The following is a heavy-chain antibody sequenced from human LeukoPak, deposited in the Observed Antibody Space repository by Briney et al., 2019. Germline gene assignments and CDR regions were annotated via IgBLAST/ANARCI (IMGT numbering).Heavy chain of an antibody. CDR3: ARGFGAPVSTVLFDP. CDR1: GYSFTKYW. J-gene: IGHJ5*02. D-gene: IGHD3-10*01. CDR2: IYPGDSDT. V-gene: IGHV5-51*01. Sequence: GESLKISCKGSGYSFTKYWIGWVRQMPGKGLEWMGIIYPGDSDTRYSPSFQGQVTIPVDKSISTAYLQWSSLRASDTAMYYCARGFGAPVSTVLFDPWGQGTLVTVSS.